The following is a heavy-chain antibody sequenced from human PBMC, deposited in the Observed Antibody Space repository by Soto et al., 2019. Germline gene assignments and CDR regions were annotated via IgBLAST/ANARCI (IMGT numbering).Heavy chain of an antibody. D-gene: IGHD4-17*01. V-gene: IGHV3-13*01. J-gene: IGHJ4*02. CDR1: GSTLSSYD. CDR2: IGTAGDT. CDR3: ARSDYGDYSLDY. Sequence: EVQLVESGGGLVQPGGSLRLSCAASGSTLSSYDMHWVRQATGKGLEWVSAIGTAGDTYYPGSVKGRFTISRENAKNSLYLQMNSLRAGDTAVYYCARSDYGDYSLDYWGQGTLVTVSS.